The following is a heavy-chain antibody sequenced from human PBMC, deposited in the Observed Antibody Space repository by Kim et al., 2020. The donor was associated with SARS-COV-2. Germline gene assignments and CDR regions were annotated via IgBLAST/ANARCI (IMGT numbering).Heavy chain of an antibody. D-gene: IGHD3-16*01. CDR3: AKEGGH. CDR2: NRNGGGT. V-gene: IGHV1-46*01. Sequence: NRNGGGTNYAQKFQGRVTMTGDTSTNTVYMELSSLRSDDTAVYYCAKEGGHWGQGTLVTVSS. J-gene: IGHJ4*02.